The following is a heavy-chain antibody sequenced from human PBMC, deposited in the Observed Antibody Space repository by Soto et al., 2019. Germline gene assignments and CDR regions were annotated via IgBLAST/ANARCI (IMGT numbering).Heavy chain of an antibody. D-gene: IGHD2-21*02. J-gene: IGHJ3*02. V-gene: IGHV3-33*01. CDR1: GFTFGGYG. Sequence: QVQLVEAGGGVVQPGRSLRLSCAASGFTFGGYGMHWVRRAPGKGLEWVALIWYDASNKYYTDSVKGRFTISRDNFRRTGYLQMNSLRAEDTAAYYWARHYCDCGRGAFDIWGQGTMVTVSS. CDR3: ARHYCDCGRGAFDI. CDR2: IWYDASNK.